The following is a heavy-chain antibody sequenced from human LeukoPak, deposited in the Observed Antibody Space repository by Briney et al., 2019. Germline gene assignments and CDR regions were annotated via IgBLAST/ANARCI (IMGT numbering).Heavy chain of an antibody. CDR2: IYYSGST. Sequence: ASETLCLTCTVSGGSISSYYWSWIRQPPGKGLEWIGYIYYSGSTNYNPSLKSRVTISVDTSKNQFSLKLSSVTAADTAVYYCARGLFGVVPHAYWGQGTLVTVSS. V-gene: IGHV4-59*08. CDR1: GGSISSYY. D-gene: IGHD3-3*01. CDR3: ARGLFGVVPHAY. J-gene: IGHJ4*02.